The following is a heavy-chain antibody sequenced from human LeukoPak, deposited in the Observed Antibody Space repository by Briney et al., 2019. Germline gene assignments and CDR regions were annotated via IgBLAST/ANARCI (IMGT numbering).Heavy chain of an antibody. V-gene: IGHV1-69*10. D-gene: IGHD6-13*01. CDR1: GGTFSSYA. J-gene: IGHJ3*02. Sequence: ASVKVSCKASGGTFSSYAINWVRQAPGQGLEWMGRIIPILGITIYAQKFQGRVTMTEDTSTDTAYMELSSLRSEDTAVYYCATGIIIAAAAYGAFDIWGQGTMVTVSS. CDR3: ATGIIIAAAAYGAFDI. CDR2: IIPILGIT.